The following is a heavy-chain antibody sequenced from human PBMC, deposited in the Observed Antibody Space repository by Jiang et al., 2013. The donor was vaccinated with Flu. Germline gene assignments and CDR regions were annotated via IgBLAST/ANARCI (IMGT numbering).Heavy chain of an antibody. Sequence: SGAEVKKPGASVKVSCKASGYTFTSHWMHWVRQAPGQGLEWMAIINPSDGRTNYAEKFQGRVTLARDTSTSTVYMELSSLRSEDTAVYYCARDSSAAETSWWFDPVGPGNPGHRLL. J-gene: IGHJ5*02. CDR1: GYTFTSHW. V-gene: IGHV1-46*01. CDR3: ARDSSAAETSWWFDP. CDR2: INPSDGRT. D-gene: IGHD6-13*01.